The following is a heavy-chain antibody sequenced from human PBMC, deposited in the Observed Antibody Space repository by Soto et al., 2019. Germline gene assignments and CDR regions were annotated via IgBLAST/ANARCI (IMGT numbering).Heavy chain of an antibody. V-gene: IGHV3-33*01. CDR1: GVTFSSYA. Sequence: QVQLVESGGGVVQPGRSLRLSCAASGVTFSSYAMHWVRQAPGKGLEWVAVIWSDGSKKYYGDSVKGRFTISRDNSKNTLYLQMNSLKVDVTAVYYCARDEEPWGQGTLVIVSS. J-gene: IGHJ5*02. CDR2: IWSDGSKK. CDR3: ARDEEP.